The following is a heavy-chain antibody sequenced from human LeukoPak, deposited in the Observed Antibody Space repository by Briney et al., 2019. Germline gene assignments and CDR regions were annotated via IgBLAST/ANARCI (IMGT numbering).Heavy chain of an antibody. V-gene: IGHV4-61*02. CDR1: GGSISSGSYY. J-gene: IGHJ6*03. CDR3: ARDPAIFGPKMVYYMDV. D-gene: IGHD3-3*01. CDR2: IYTSGST. Sequence: PSQTLSLTCTVSGGSISSGSYYWSWIRQPAGKGLEWIGRIYTSGSTNYNPSLKSRVTISVDTSKNQFSLKLSSVTAADTAVYYCARDPAIFGPKMVYYMDVWGKGTTVTVSS.